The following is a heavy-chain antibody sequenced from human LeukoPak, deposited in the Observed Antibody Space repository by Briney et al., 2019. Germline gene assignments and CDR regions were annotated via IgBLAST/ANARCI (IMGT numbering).Heavy chain of an antibody. J-gene: IGHJ4*02. Sequence: PSETLSLTCAVSGVSISSSNSYWGWIRQPPGKGLEWIGSIYYSGNTYYNASIKTQVSISIDTSKNQFSQRLTSVTAADTAVYYCARQTGSGLFILPGGQGTLVTVSS. V-gene: IGHV4-39*01. D-gene: IGHD3/OR15-3a*01. CDR1: GVSISSSNSY. CDR2: IYYSGNT. CDR3: ARQTGSGLFILP.